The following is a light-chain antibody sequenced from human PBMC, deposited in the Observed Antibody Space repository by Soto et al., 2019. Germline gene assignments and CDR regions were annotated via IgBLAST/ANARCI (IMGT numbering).Light chain of an antibody. J-gene: IGKJ1*01. Sequence: DIQMTQSPSTLSASVGDRVTINCRASQSISSWFAWYQQKPGKAPKFLIYKASRLESGVPSRFSGSGSGTEVTLTISSLEPDAFASHYCQQYNSYLWTFGQGTNVEIK. V-gene: IGKV1-5*03. CDR1: QSISSW. CDR2: KAS. CDR3: QQYNSYLWT.